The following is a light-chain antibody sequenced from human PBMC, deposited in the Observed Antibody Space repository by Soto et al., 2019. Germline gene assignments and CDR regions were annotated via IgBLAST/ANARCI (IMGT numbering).Light chain of an antibody. CDR3: QQSYRTPHT. J-gene: IGKJ4*01. CDR1: QSIKNF. V-gene: IGKV1-39*01. CDR2: AAS. Sequence: DIQMTQSPSSLSASVGDRVIISCRASQSIKNFLNWYQHQPGKAPNLLIFAASNLQTGVPSRFSGSGSGTDFSLTITSLQPEDFATYYCQQSYRTPHTFGGGTQVEI.